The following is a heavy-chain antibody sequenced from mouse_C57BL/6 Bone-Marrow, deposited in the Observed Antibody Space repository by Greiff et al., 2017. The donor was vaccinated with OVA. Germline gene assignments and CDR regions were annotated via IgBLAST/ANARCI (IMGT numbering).Heavy chain of an antibody. CDR2: IYPGSGST. CDR3: AGYGYLLMDY. Sequence: VQLQQPGAELVKPGASVKMSCKASGYTFTSYWITWVKQRPGQGLEWIGEIYPGSGSTNYNEKFKSKATLTVATSASTAYMQLSSLTSEDSAVYYCAGYGYLLMDYWGQGPSVTVSS. J-gene: IGHJ4*01. D-gene: IGHD2-2*01. CDR1: GYTFTSYW. V-gene: IGHV1-55*01.